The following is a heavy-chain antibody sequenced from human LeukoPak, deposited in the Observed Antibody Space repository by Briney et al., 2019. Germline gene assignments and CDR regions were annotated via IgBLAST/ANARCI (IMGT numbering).Heavy chain of an antibody. D-gene: IGHD2-2*01. Sequence: PSETLSLTCTVSGGSISSSSYYWGWIRQPPGKGLEWIGSIYYSGSTYYNPSLKSRVTISVDTSKNQFSLKLSSVTAADTAVYYCARVGIVPAFLNWGQGTLVTVSS. J-gene: IGHJ4*02. CDR3: ARVGIVPAFLN. V-gene: IGHV4-39*07. CDR1: GGSISSSSYY. CDR2: IYYSGST.